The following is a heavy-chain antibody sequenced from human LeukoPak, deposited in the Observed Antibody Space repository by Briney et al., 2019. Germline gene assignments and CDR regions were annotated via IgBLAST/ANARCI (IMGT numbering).Heavy chain of an antibody. V-gene: IGHV3-48*03. J-gene: IGHJ4*02. Sequence: GGSLRLSCAASGFTFSSYEMNWVRQAPGKGLEWVSYISSRASTIYYADSVKGRFTISRDNAKNSLYLQMNSLRAEDTAVYYCARAGYSGSSLKYWGQGTLVTVSS. CDR3: ARAGYSGSSLKY. CDR1: GFTFSSYE. CDR2: ISSRASTI. D-gene: IGHD1-26*01.